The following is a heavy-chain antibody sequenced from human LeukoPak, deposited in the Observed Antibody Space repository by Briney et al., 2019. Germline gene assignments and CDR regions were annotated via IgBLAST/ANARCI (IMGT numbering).Heavy chain of an antibody. CDR1: GFTFSSYA. Sequence: GGSLRLSCAASGFTFSSYAMSWVRPAPGKGLEWVSAISVSGGSTYSADSVKGRFTISRDNSKNTLYLQMKSLRAEDTAVYYCAKDVGYCSGGSCYLGWGQGTLVTVSS. CDR2: ISVSGGST. V-gene: IGHV3-23*01. CDR3: AKDVGYCSGGSCYLG. D-gene: IGHD2-15*01. J-gene: IGHJ4*02.